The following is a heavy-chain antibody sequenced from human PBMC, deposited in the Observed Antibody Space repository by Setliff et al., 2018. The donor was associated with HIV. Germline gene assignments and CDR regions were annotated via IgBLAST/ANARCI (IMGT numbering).Heavy chain of an antibody. CDR2: ISSSSSYI. J-gene: IGHJ4*02. D-gene: IGHD3-22*01. Sequence: LRLSCAASGFTFSSYTMKWVRQAPGKGLEWVSSISSSSSYIYYADSVKGRFTISRDNAKNSLYLQMNSLRAEDTAVYYCARDFSNYYDSSGYTGDYWGQGTLVTVSS. CDR1: GFTFSSYT. CDR3: ARDFSNYYDSSGYTGDY. V-gene: IGHV3-21*01.